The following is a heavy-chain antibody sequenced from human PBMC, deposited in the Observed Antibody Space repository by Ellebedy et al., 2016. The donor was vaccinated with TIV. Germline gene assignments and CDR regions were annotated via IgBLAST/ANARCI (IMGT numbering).Heavy chain of an antibody. CDR3: TRRTSSGYDY. D-gene: IGHD6-19*01. CDR1: GYSFTNYW. V-gene: IGHV5-10-1*01. Sequence: GESLKISCKGSGYSFTNYWISWVRQMPGKGLEWKGKIDPTDSYTNYSPSFQGHVTISADKSIRTAYLQWSGLKASDTATYYCTRRTSSGYDYWGQGTLVTVSS. CDR2: IDPTDSYT. J-gene: IGHJ4*02.